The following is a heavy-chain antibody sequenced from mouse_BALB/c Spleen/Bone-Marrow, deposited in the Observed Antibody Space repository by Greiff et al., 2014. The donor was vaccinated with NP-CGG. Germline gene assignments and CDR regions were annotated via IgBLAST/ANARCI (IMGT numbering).Heavy chain of an antibody. J-gene: IGHJ4*01. Sequence: QVQLQQQSGPELVKPGALVKISCKASGYTFTSYDINWVKQRPGQGLEWIGWIYPGDGNTKYNEKFKGKATLTADKSSSTAYMQLSSLTPENSAVYFCTRGGYGNYVGYAMDYWGQGTSVTVSS. V-gene: IGHV1S56*01. CDR1: GYTFTSYD. CDR2: IYPGDGNT. CDR3: TRGGYGNYVGYAMDY. D-gene: IGHD2-10*02.